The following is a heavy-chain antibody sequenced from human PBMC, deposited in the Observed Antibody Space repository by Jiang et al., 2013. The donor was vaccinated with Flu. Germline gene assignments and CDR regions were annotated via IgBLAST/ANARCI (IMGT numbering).Heavy chain of an antibody. D-gene: IGHD4-23*01. Sequence: GSGLVKPSQTLSLTCTVSGGSISSGGYYWSWIRQHPGKGLEWIGYIYYSGSTYYNPSLKSRVTISVDTSKNQFSLKLSSVTAADTAVYYCACTVVTPWYFDYWGQGTLVTVSS. CDR3: ACTVVTPWYFDY. CDR1: GGSISSGGYY. V-gene: IGHV4-31*03. J-gene: IGHJ4*02. CDR2: IYYSGST.